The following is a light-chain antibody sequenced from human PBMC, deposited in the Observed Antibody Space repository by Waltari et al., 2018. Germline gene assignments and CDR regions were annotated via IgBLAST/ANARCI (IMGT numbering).Light chain of an antibody. CDR1: QSISSW. V-gene: IGKV1-5*03. CDR2: KAS. CDR3: QQYNSYSLALT. J-gene: IGKJ4*01. Sequence: DIQMTQSPSTLSASVGDRVTITCRASQSISSWLAWYQQKPGKAPKLLIYKASSLASGVPSRFSGSGSGTEFTLTISSLQPDDFATYYCQQYNSYSLALTFGGGTKVEIK.